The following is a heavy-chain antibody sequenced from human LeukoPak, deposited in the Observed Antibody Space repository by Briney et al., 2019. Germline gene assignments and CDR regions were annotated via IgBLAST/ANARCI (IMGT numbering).Heavy chain of an antibody. J-gene: IGHJ3*02. Sequence: GGSLRLSCAASGFTISNYKMNWVRQAPGKGLEWVSNISSSSSAIYYADSVKGRFSISRDNAKNSLYLQMNSLRAEDTAVYYCARGRSPGAFDIWGQGTMVTVSS. CDR1: GFTISNYK. CDR3: ARGRSPGAFDI. V-gene: IGHV3-21*05. CDR2: ISSSSSAI.